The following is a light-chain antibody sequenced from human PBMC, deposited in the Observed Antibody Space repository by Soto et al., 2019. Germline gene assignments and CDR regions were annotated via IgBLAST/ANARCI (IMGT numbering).Light chain of an antibody. V-gene: IGKV3-15*01. CDR1: QSVSSN. J-gene: IGKJ4*01. CDR2: GAS. CDR3: QQYNNWPALT. Sequence: EIVMTQSPATLSLSPGERATLSCRASQSVSSNLFWYQQKPGQAPRLLIYGASTRATGIPARFSGSGSGTEFTLTISSLQSEDFAVYYCQQYNNWPALTFGGGTKVEIK.